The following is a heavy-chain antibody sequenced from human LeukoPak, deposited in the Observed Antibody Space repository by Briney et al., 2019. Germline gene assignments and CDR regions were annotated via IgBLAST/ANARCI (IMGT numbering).Heavy chain of an antibody. J-gene: IGHJ6*03. D-gene: IGHD3-3*01. CDR2: IYYSGST. V-gene: IGHV4-59*01. Sequence: PSQTLSLTCTVSGGSISSYYWSWIRQPPRKGLEWNGYIYYSGSTNYNPSLKSRVTISVDTSKNQFSLKLSSVTAADTAVYYCARGPHGDFWSGQYRRYYYMDVWGKGTTVTVSS. CDR3: ARGPHGDFWSGQYRRYYYMDV. CDR1: GGSISSYY.